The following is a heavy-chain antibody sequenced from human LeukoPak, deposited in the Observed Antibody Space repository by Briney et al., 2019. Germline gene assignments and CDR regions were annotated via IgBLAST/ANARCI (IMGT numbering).Heavy chain of an antibody. CDR2: IDSDGSST. Sequence: PGGSLRLSCAASGFTFSSYSMNWVRQGPGKGLVWVSRIDSDGSSTNYADSVKGRFTISRDSAKNTLYLQMNSLRAEDTAVYYCARGGGSYGWFDPWGQGTLVTVSS. D-gene: IGHD3-16*01. CDR1: GFTFSSYS. J-gene: IGHJ5*02. V-gene: IGHV3-74*01. CDR3: ARGGGSYGWFDP.